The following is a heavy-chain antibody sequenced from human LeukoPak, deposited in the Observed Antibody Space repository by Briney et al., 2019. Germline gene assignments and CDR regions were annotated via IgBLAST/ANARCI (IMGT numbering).Heavy chain of an antibody. Sequence: SETLSLTCAVSGGSINSHYWGWIRKPRGKGLQWIGDSYYTGKNNYNPSLKSRVTISLDTSKDHLSLKLTSVLAADTAIYYCVRRDTGWNYFDYWGQGILVTVSS. CDR1: GGSINSHY. V-gene: IGHV4-59*08. CDR3: VRRDTGWNYFDY. CDR2: SYYTGKN. D-gene: IGHD6-19*01. J-gene: IGHJ4*02.